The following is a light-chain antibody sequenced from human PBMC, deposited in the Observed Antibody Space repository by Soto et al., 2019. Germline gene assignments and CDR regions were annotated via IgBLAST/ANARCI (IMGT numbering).Light chain of an antibody. J-gene: IGLJ1*01. CDR2: EGS. Sequence: QSALTQPASVSGSPGQSITISCTGTSSDVGNYNLVSWYQQHPGKAPKLMIYEGSQRPSGASNRFSGSKFGNTASLTISGLQAEDEADYYCCSYAGSSTYVFGTGTKVTVL. CDR1: SSDVGNYNL. V-gene: IGLV2-23*01. CDR3: CSYAGSSTYV.